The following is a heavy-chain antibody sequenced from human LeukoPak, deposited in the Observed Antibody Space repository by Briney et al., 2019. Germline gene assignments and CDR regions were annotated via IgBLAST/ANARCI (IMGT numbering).Heavy chain of an antibody. D-gene: IGHD4-17*01. CDR2: SIPIFGTA. J-gene: IGHJ6*03. CDR1: GGTFSSYA. CDR3: ARGFYGDPGYYYYYYMDV. V-gene: IGHV1-69*13. Sequence: SVKVSCKASGGTFSSYAISWVRQAPGQGLEWMGGSIPIFGTANYAQKFQGRVTITADESTSTAYMELSSLRSEDTAVYYCARGFYGDPGYYYYYYMDVWGKGTTVTVSS.